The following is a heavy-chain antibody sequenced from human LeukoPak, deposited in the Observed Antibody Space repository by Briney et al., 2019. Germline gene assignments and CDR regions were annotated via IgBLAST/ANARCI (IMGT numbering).Heavy chain of an antibody. Sequence: PSETLSLTCTVSGGSISSYYWSWIRQPPGKGLEWIGYIYYSGSTNYNSSLKSRVTISVDMSKNQFSLKLSSVTAADTAVYYCARDDCSSTSCYFRWFDPWGQGTLVTVSS. D-gene: IGHD2-2*01. CDR2: IYYSGST. J-gene: IGHJ5*02. CDR1: GGSISSYY. V-gene: IGHV4-59*01. CDR3: ARDDCSSTSCYFRWFDP.